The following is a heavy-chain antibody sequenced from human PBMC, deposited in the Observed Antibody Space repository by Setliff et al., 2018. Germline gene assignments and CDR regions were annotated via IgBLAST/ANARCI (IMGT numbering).Heavy chain of an antibody. CDR2: IYPGDSDT. V-gene: IGHV5-51*01. J-gene: IGHJ3*02. CDR3: ARRAGDAFDI. CDR1: GYSFSIYW. Sequence: GESLKISCKGSGYSFSIYWIGWVRQMPGKGLEWMGIIYPGDSDTIYRPSFRGQVTISADKSISTAYPQWSSLKASDTAMYYCARRAGDAFDIWGQGTMVTVSS.